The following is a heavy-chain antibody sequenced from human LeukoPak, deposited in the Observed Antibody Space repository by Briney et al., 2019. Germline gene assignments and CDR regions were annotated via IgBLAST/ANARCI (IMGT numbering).Heavy chain of an antibody. Sequence: MPSETLSLTCTVSGGSISSSSYYWGWIRQPPGKGLEWIGSIYYSGSTYYNPSLKSRVTISVDTSKNQFSLKLSSVTAADTAVYYCARHPIAVAGTIDYWGQGTLVTVSS. D-gene: IGHD6-19*01. V-gene: IGHV4-39*01. CDR2: IYYSGST. CDR1: GGSISSSSYY. CDR3: ARHPIAVAGTIDY. J-gene: IGHJ4*02.